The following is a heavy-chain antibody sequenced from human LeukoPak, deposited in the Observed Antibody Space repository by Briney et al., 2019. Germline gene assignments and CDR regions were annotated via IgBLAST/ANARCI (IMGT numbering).Heavy chain of an antibody. D-gene: IGHD6-6*01. CDR3: ARAGGISARPYNLFDP. CDR2: IYYTGST. V-gene: IGHV4-39*01. J-gene: IGHJ5*02. Sequence: KPSETLSLTCTVSGASISSSTYYWGWIRHPPGKGLEWIGSIYYTGSTYYDPSLTSRVTMSVDTSKSQFSLRLSSVTAADTALYYCARAGGISARPYNLFDPWGQGTLVTVSS. CDR1: GASISSSTYY.